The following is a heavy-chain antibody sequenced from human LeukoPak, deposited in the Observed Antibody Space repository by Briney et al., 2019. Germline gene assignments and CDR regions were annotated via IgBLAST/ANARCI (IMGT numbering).Heavy chain of an antibody. J-gene: IGHJ4*02. CDR3: AKSLYTSSWSGDY. V-gene: IGHV3-23*01. Sequence: GGSLRLSCAASGFTFSNYAMSWVSQAPGKGLEWVSAISGGGGSTYYADSVKGRFTISRDNSKNTLYLQMNGLRAEDTAEYYCAKSLYTSSWSGDYWGQGTLVTVSS. D-gene: IGHD6-13*01. CDR1: GFTFSNYA. CDR2: ISGGGGST.